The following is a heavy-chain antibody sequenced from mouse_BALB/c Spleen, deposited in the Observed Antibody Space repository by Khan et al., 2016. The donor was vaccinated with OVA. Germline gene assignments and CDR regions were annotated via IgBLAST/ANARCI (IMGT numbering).Heavy chain of an antibody. Sequence: QVHVKQSGAELVKPGASVKLSCKASGYTFTSYYMYWVKQRPGQGLEWIGEINPNNGDTNFNEKFKSKATLTVDKSSSTAYMQLSSLTSEDSAVYYCTRSGYGSFAYWGQGTLVTVSA. CDR1: GYTFTSYY. V-gene: IGHV1S81*02. J-gene: IGHJ3*01. D-gene: IGHD2-2*01. CDR2: INPNNGDT. CDR3: TRSGYGSFAY.